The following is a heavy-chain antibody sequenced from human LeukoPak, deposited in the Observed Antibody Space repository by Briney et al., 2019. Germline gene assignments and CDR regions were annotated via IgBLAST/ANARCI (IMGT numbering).Heavy chain of an antibody. CDR3: ARASSGTDFWSGYYNAFDI. V-gene: IGHV1-46*01. D-gene: IGHD3-3*01. Sequence: ASVKVSCKASGYTFTSYYMHWARQAPGQGLEWMGIINPSGGSTSYAQKFQGRVTMTRDTSTSTVYMELSSLRSEDTAVYYCARASSGTDFWSGYYNAFDIWGQGTMVTVSS. CDR2: INPSGGST. CDR1: GYTFTSYY. J-gene: IGHJ3*02.